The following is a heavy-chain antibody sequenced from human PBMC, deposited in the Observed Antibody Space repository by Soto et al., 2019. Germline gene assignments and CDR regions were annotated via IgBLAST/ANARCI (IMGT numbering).Heavy chain of an antibody. J-gene: IGHJ6*02. CDR1: GFTFSSYS. D-gene: IGHD3-3*01. Sequence: GGSLRLSCAASGFTFSSYSMNWVRQAPGKGLEWVSYISSSSSTIYYADSVKGRFTNSRDNAKNSLYLQMNSLRDEDTAVYYCARAPERITIFGVVIRRGMDVWGQGTTVTVSS. CDR3: ARAPERITIFGVVIRRGMDV. V-gene: IGHV3-48*02. CDR2: ISSSSSTI.